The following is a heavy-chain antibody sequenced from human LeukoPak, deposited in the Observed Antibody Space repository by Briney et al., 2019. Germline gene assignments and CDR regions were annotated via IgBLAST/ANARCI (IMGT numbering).Heavy chain of an antibody. Sequence: SETLSLTCAVYGGSFSGYYWSWIRQPPGKGLEWIGEINHSGSTNYNPSLKSRVTISVDTSKNQFSLKLSSVTAADTAVYYCATCIAVAGTGWFDPWGQGTLVIVSS. CDR2: INHSGST. CDR1: GGSFSGYY. D-gene: IGHD6-19*01. J-gene: IGHJ5*02. V-gene: IGHV4-34*01. CDR3: ATCIAVAGTGWFDP.